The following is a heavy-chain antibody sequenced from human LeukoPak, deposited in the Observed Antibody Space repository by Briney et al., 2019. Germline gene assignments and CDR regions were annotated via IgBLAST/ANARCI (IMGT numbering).Heavy chain of an antibody. CDR1: GFTFSGST. V-gene: IGHV3-73*01. D-gene: IGHD4-17*01. CDR2: IRNKANSYAT. Sequence: GGSLRLSCAASGFTFSGSTMHWVRQAPGKGLEWVGRIRNKANSYATANVGSVKGRFTISIDDPKNTVYLQMTSLKTEDTAVYYCTGQPNYGDYPNWGQGTLVTVSS. CDR3: TGQPNYGDYPN. J-gene: IGHJ4*02.